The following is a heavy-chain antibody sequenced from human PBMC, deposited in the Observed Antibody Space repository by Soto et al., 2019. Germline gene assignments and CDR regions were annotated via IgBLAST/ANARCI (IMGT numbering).Heavy chain of an antibody. CDR2: ISGNGAAT. D-gene: IGHD3-10*01. Sequence: EVQLLQSGGTLVQPGGSLRLSCAGSEFSFSSYSMSWVRQVPGKGLEWVSGISGNGAATYYTDSVEGRFIISRDNSMNTLYLHMHNLRVDDTALYYCTKNLPRTLVPDYWGQGALDTVS. CDR1: EFSFSSYS. CDR3: TKNLPRTLVPDY. J-gene: IGHJ4*02. V-gene: IGHV3-23*01.